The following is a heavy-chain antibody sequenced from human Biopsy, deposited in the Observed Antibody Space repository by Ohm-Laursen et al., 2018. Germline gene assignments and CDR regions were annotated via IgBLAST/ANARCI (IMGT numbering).Heavy chain of an antibody. CDR1: GFTFSDYA. Sequence: SLRLSCAASGFTFSDYAMHWVRQAPGKGLEWISLVWYDGTNEDYADSVKGRFTISRDNSKNTLYLQINTLTLEDTAFYYCARGLSSGWYGYFDVWGRGTLVTVSS. CDR2: VWYDGTNE. CDR3: ARGLSSGWYGYFDV. J-gene: IGHJ2*01. V-gene: IGHV3-33*08. D-gene: IGHD6-19*01.